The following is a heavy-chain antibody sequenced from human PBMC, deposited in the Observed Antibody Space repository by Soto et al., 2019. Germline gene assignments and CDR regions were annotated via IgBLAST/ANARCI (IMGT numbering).Heavy chain of an antibody. CDR3: GYGVVGGNIKDYYFDY. Sequence: QITLKESGPTLVRPAQTLTLTCTFSGFSLDTSGVGVGWIRQPPGKAPEWLALIFWNDDRRYSPSLRSRLTITKDTSKNQVVLTMTNVDPVDTATYHCGYGVVGGNIKDYYFDYWGQGIMVAVSS. J-gene: IGHJ4*02. CDR1: GFSLDTSGVG. CDR2: IFWNDDR. D-gene: IGHD1-26*01. V-gene: IGHV2-5*01.